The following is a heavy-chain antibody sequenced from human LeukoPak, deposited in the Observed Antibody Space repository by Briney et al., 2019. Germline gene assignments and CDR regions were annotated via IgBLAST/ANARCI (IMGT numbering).Heavy chain of an antibody. CDR3: ARVRSVGGNPHAFNI. V-gene: IGHV1-18*01. Sequence: ASVKVSCKASGYTFTSYGISWVRQAPGQGLEWMGWISAYNGNTNYAQKLQGRVTMTTDTSTSTAYMELRSLRVEDTALYYCARVRSVGGNPHAFNIWGQGTMVTVSS. J-gene: IGHJ3*02. CDR1: GYTFTSYG. D-gene: IGHD4-23*01. CDR2: ISAYNGNT.